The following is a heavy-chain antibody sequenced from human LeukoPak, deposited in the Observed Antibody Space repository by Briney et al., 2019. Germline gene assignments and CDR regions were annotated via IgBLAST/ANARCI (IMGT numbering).Heavy chain of an antibody. D-gene: IGHD2-2*02. CDR2: IYHSGST. CDR1: GYSISSGYY. J-gene: IGHJ6*03. CDR3: ASTRYCSSTSCYTGYYYYYYMDV. Sequence: SETLSLTCAVSGYSISSGYYWGWIRQPPGKGLEWIGSIYHSGSTYYNPSLKSRVTISVDTSKNQFSLKLSSVTAADTAVYYCASTRYCSSTSCYTGYYYYYYMDVWGKGTTVTVSS. V-gene: IGHV4-38-2*01.